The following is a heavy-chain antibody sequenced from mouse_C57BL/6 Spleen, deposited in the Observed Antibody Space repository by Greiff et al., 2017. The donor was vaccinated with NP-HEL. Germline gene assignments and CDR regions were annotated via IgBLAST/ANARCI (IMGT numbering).Heavy chain of an antibody. V-gene: IGHV1-59*01. Sequence: QVQLQQSGAELVRPGTSVKLSCKASGYTFTSYWMHWVKQRPGQGLEWIGVIDPSDSYTNYNQKFKGKATLTVDTSSSTAYMQLSSLTSEDSAVYYCAQTAQATDYWGQGTTLTVSS. J-gene: IGHJ2*01. D-gene: IGHD3-2*02. CDR1: GYTFTSYW. CDR2: IDPSDSYT. CDR3: AQTAQATDY.